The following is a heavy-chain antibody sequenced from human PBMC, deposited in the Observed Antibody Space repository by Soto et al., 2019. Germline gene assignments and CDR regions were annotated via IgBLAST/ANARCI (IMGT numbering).Heavy chain of an antibody. CDR1: GGSISSGGYY. J-gene: IGHJ5*02. CDR2: IYYTGYT. Sequence: QVQLQESGPGLVKPSQTLSLTCTVSGGSISSGGYYWSWIRQHPGKGLEWIGYIYYTGYTYYNPSLKSRVFISLDRSKNQFSLQLSSVTGADTAVYYCASDLSGTSNWFDPWGQGTLVTVSS. V-gene: IGHV4-31*03. D-gene: IGHD1-7*01. CDR3: ASDLSGTSNWFDP.